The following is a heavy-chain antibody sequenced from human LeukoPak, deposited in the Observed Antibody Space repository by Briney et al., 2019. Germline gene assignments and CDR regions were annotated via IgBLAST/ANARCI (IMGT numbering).Heavy chain of an antibody. CDR1: GFTFSSYA. J-gene: IGHJ4*02. D-gene: IGHD2-21*02. CDR3: ARYTAQCYFDY. CDR2: ISYDGSNK. Sequence: PGRSLRLSCAASGFTFSSYAMHWVRQAPGKGLEWVAVISYDGSNKYYADSVKGRFTISRDNSKNTLYLQMNSLRAEDTAVYYCARYTAQCYFDYWGQGTLVTVSS. V-gene: IGHV3-30-3*01.